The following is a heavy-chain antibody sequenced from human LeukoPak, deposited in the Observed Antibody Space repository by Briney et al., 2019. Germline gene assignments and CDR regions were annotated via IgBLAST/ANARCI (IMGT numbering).Heavy chain of an antibody. CDR3: ARKVYCSSNSCYTGYFQH. Sequence: LPGGSLRLSCAASGLTFSSYWMSWVRQAPGKGLEWVANIKQDGSEKYYVDSVKGRFTISRDNAKNSLYLQMNSLRAEDTAVFYCARKVYCSSNSCYTGYFQHWGQGTLGTVSS. CDR1: GLTFSSYW. J-gene: IGHJ1*01. CDR2: IKQDGSEK. V-gene: IGHV3-7*01. D-gene: IGHD2-2*02.